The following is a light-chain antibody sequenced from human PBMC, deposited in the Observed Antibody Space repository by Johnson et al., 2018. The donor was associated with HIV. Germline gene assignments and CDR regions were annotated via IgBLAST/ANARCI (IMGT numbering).Light chain of an antibody. CDR1: SSNIGNNY. CDR3: GTWDSSLSAYV. J-gene: IGLJ1*01. V-gene: IGLV1-51*02. Sequence: QSALTQPPSVSAAPGQKVTISCSGSSSNIGNNYVSWYQQLPGTAPKLLIYENNKRPSGIPDRFSGSKSGTSATLGITGLQTGDEADDYCGTWDSSLSAYVCGTGTKVTVL. CDR2: ENN.